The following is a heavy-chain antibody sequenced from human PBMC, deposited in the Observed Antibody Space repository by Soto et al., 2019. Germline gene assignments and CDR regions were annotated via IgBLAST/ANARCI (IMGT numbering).Heavy chain of an antibody. CDR2: IIPILGIA. CDR1: GGTFSSYT. D-gene: IGHD6-19*01. Sequence: QVQLVQSGAEVKKPGSSVKVSCKASGGTFSSYTISWVRQAPGQGLEWMGRIIPILGIANNAQKFQGRVTLPAAKSTSPAYMGLSGLRPEDTAVYYCSRGIAVAGTGDWHLVFRSYYFDYWGQGTLVTFSS. CDR3: SRGIAVAGTGDWHLVFRSYYFDY. J-gene: IGHJ4*02. V-gene: IGHV1-69*02.